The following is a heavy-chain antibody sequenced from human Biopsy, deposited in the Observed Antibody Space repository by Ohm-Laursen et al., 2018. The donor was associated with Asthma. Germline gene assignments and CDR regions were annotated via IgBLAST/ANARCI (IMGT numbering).Heavy chain of an antibody. CDR2: INAANGNT. Sequence: SVKPSCNASRYTFINYAIHWASQAPGPSLEWMGWINAANGNTKYSQKIQGRVTITRDTSASTAYMDLRSLRSEDTAMYYCARTYYDFLTGQVNDAFALWGQGTRVTVSS. V-gene: IGHV1-3*01. D-gene: IGHD3-9*01. CDR3: ARTYYDFLTGQVNDAFAL. J-gene: IGHJ3*01. CDR1: RYTFINYA.